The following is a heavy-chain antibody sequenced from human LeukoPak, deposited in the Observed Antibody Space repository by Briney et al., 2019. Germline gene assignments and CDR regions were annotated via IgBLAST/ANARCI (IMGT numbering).Heavy chain of an antibody. CDR3: ARRFLEWFDLTGMDWFDP. V-gene: IGHV1-69*05. D-gene: IGHD3-3*01. J-gene: IGHJ5*02. CDR2: IIPIFGTA. Sequence: SVKVSCKASGGTFSSYAISWVRQAPGQGLEWMGGIIPIFGTANYAQKFQGRVTITRDTSASTAYMELSSLRSEDTAVYYCARRFLEWFDLTGMDWFDPWGQGTLVTVSS. CDR1: GGTFSSYA.